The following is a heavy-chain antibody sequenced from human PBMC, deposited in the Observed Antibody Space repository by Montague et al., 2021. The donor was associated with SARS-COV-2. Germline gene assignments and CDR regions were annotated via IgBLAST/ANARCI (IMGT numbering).Heavy chain of an antibody. CDR3: VRDPNALDF. J-gene: IGHJ4*02. CDR2: ISYLNTV. D-gene: IGHD4/OR15-4a*01. Sequence: SLRLSCAASSFTFNNYAMHWVRQTPKKGLEWVAYISYLNTVHYADSVRGRFTISRDNAKNSLYLQMSSLRDDDTAVYYCVRDPNALDFWGRGALVTVAS. V-gene: IGHV3-48*03. CDR1: SFTFNNYA.